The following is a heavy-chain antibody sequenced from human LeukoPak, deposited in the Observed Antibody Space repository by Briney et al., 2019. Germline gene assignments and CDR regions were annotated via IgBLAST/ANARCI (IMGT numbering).Heavy chain of an antibody. CDR1: GFTFSTSW. Sequence: GGSLRLSCAASGFTFSTSWMSWVRQAPGEGLEWVANIKPDVSEKYYVDSVKGRFTISRDNAKNSLYVQMNSLRADDTAVYYCARDMYGGTDYWGQGTLVTVSS. CDR2: IKPDVSEK. V-gene: IGHV3-7*01. CDR3: ARDMYGGTDY. J-gene: IGHJ4*02. D-gene: IGHD4/OR15-4a*01.